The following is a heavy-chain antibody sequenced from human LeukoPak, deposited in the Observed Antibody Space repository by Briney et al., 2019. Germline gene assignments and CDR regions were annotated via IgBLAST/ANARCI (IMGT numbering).Heavy chain of an antibody. Sequence: PSETLSLTCAVYGGSFSGYYWHWIRQPPGKGLEWIGEINHSGSNNYNPSLKSRVTISVDTSKNQFSLKLSSVTAADTAVYYCARGPVRSSSGRWFDPWGQGTLVTVSS. D-gene: IGHD6-6*01. J-gene: IGHJ5*02. V-gene: IGHV4-34*01. CDR3: ARGPVRSSSGRWFDP. CDR2: INHSGSN. CDR1: GGSFSGYY.